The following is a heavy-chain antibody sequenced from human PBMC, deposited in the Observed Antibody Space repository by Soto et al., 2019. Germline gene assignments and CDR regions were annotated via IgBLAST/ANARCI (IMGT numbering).Heavy chain of an antibody. CDR1: GFTFSSYA. CDR3: ARQWLDSYYFDY. V-gene: IGHV3-23*01. J-gene: IGHJ4*02. CDR2: ISGSGDST. D-gene: IGHD6-19*01. Sequence: GGSLRLSCAASGFTFSSYAMSWVRQAPGKGLEWVSGISGSGDSTYYADSVKGRFTISRDNSKNALYLQMGSLRAEDMAVYYCARQWLDSYYFDYWGQGTLVTVSS.